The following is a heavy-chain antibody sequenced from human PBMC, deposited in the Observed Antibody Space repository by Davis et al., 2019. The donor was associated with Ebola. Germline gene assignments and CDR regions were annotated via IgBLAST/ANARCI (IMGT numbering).Heavy chain of an antibody. CDR3: ASPRSIAAAGENYAFDI. Sequence: ASVKVSCKASGYTFTSYYMHWVRQAPGQGLEWMGIINPSGGSTSYAQKLQGRVTMTTDTSTSTAYMELRSLRSDDTAVYYCASPRSIAAAGENYAFDIWGQGTMVTVSS. D-gene: IGHD6-13*01. V-gene: IGHV1-46*01. CDR2: INPSGGST. CDR1: GYTFTSYY. J-gene: IGHJ3*02.